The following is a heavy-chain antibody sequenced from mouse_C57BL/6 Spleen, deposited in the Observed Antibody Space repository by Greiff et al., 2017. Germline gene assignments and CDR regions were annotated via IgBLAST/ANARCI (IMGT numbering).Heavy chain of an antibody. D-gene: IGHD2-3*01. CDR2: ISSGSNTI. Sequence: EVMLVESGGGLVKPGGSLKLSCAASGFTFSDYGMHWVRQAPEKGLEWVAYISSGSNTIYYADTVKGRFTISRDNDKNTLFLQMTSLRSEDKAMYYCARPGDGYSGFAYWGQGTLVTVSA. CDR3: ARPGDGYSGFAY. V-gene: IGHV5-17*01. CDR1: GFTFSDYG. J-gene: IGHJ3*01.